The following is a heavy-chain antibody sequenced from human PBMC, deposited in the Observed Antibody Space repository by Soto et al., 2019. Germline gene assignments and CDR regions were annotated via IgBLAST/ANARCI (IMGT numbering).Heavy chain of an antibody. D-gene: IGHD1-1*01. CDR1: GFSLSTRGMC. V-gene: IGHV2-70*01. CDR2: IDWDDDK. CDR3: ARRNRDGNWYFDL. J-gene: IGHJ2*01. Sequence: SGPTLVNPKQTLTLTCTFSGFSLSTRGMCVTWIRQPPGKALEWLALIDWDDDKYYNTSLKTRLTISKDTSENQVFLTMTNMDPVDTATYYCARRNRDGNWYFDLWGRGTLVTVSS.